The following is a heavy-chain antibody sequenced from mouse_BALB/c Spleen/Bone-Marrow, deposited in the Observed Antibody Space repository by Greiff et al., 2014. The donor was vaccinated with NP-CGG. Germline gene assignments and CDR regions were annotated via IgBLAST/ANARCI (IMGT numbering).Heavy chain of an antibody. CDR1: GFTFSSYA. J-gene: IGHJ2*01. CDR3: AHPKTDYFDY. Sequence: VQLVESGGGLVKPGASLKLSCAASGFTFSSYAMSWIRQTPEKRLEWVATISSGGNYNYYRDSVKGLFTISRDNAKNTLYLQIMQLRSEKSDMYYCAHPKTDYFDYWGQGTTLPVSS. D-gene: IGHD1-3*01. V-gene: IGHV5-9-3*01. CDR2: ISSGGNYN.